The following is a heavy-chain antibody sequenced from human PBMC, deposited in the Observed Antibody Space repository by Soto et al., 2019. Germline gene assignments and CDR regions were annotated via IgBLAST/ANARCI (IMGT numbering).Heavy chain of an antibody. CDR1: VYSFTSYW. J-gene: IGHJ6*02. D-gene: IGHD3-3*01. V-gene: IGHV5-10-1*01. CDR3: ARLRFDYDFWSGYYIGHSYYYYGMDV. Sequence: PGESLKISCKGSVYSFTSYWISWVRQMPGKGLEWMGRIDPSDSYTNYSPSFQGHVTISADKSISTAYLQWSSLKASDTAMYYCARLRFDYDFWSGYYIGHSYYYYGMDVWGQGTTVTVSS. CDR2: IDPSDSYT.